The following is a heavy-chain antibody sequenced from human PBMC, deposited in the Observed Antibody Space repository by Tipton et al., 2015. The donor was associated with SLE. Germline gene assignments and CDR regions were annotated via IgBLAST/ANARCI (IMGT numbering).Heavy chain of an antibody. J-gene: IGHJ2*01. CDR1: GGSLSGQF. Sequence: TLSLTCTVSGGSLSGQFWTWIRQPPGKGLEWIGYIYDNENIHYNPSLKSRLTRSVETSKNQFSLRLSSVTAADTAVYYCARFSFYQRLLRSFARWGRGALVTVSS. V-gene: IGHV4-59*11. D-gene: IGHD2-2*01. CDR3: ARFSFYQRLLRSFAR. CDR2: IYDNENI.